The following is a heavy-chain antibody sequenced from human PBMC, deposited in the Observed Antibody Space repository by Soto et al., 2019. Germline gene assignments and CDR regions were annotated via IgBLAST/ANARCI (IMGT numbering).Heavy chain of an antibody. V-gene: IGHV3-30*18. D-gene: IGHD3-16*02. CDR3: AKALGELSPESYDY. CDR2: LSYDGSDK. Sequence: VQLVESGGGVVQPGRSLRLSCAASGFTFSSYAMHWVRQAPGKGPEWVAVLSYDGSDKYYADYVKGRFTISRDNSKNTLNLQMNSMRADDTAVYYCAKALGELSPESYDYWGQGTLITVSS. CDR1: GFTFSSYA. J-gene: IGHJ4*02.